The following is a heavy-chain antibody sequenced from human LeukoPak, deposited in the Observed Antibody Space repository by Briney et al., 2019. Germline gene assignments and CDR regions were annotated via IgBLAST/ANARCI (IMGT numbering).Heavy chain of an antibody. CDR3: AKVASRDGYNHYDY. Sequence: GGSLRLSCAASGFTFDDYDMHWVRQATGKGLEWVSLISGDGGSTYYADSVKGRFTISRDNSKYSLCLKMNSLRTEDTALYYCAKVASRDGYNHYDYWGQGTLVTVSP. V-gene: IGHV3-43*02. J-gene: IGHJ4*02. D-gene: IGHD5-24*01. CDR2: ISGDGGST. CDR1: GFTFDDYD.